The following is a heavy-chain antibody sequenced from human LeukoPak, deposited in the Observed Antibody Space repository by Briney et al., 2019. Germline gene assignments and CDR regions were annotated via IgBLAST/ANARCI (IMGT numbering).Heavy chain of an antibody. Sequence: GGSLRLSCTTSGFNFRHYALTWVRQAPGKGLEWVSVIYSGGSTYYADSVKGRFTISRDNSKNTLYLQMNSLRAEDTAVYYCAREKVDITMGAFDIWGQGTMVTVSS. J-gene: IGHJ3*02. CDR3: AREKVDITMGAFDI. V-gene: IGHV3-66*01. CDR2: IYSGGST. D-gene: IGHD3-10*01. CDR1: GFNFRHYA.